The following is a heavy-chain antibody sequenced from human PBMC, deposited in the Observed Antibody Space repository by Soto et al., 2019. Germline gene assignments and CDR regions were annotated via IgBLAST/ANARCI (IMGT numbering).Heavy chain of an antibody. D-gene: IGHD3-22*01. Sequence: QVQLQESGPGLVKPSQTLSLTCTVSGASISSAEYNWSWVRQHPGKGLEWIAYIHYTGSTYYNPSLKSRLTISVDTSKNQFSLKLSSVTAADTAVYYCARGAIVVITSPLFDYWGQGTLVTVSS. CDR2: IHYTGST. CDR3: ARGAIVVITSPLFDY. V-gene: IGHV4-31*03. CDR1: GASISSAEYN. J-gene: IGHJ4*02.